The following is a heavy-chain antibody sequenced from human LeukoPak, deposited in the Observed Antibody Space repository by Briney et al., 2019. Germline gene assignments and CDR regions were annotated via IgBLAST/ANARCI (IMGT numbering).Heavy chain of an antibody. Sequence: SGGSLRLSCAASRFAFSDYYMSWIRQAPGKGLEWVSYISSRGDTIYYADSVRGRFTISRDNAERSLYLQMNGLRAEDTAVYYCVRDRNGYYSFDYWGQGTLVTVSS. CDR3: VRDRNGYYSFDY. CDR2: ISSRGDTI. CDR1: RFAFSDYY. V-gene: IGHV3-11*01. D-gene: IGHD3-22*01. J-gene: IGHJ4*02.